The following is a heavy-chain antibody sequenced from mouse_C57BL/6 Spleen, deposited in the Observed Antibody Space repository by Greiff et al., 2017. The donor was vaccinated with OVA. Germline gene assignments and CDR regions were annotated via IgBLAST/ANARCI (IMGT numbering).Heavy chain of an antibody. J-gene: IGHJ3*01. CDR1: GYSFTGYY. D-gene: IGHD1-1*01. CDR2: INPSTGGT. Sequence: VQLQQSGPELVKPGASVKISCKASGYSFTGYYMNWVKQSPEKSLEWIGEINPSTGGTTYNQKFKAKATLTVDKSSSTAYMQLKSLTSEDSAVYYCARHYYGSSYEFAYWGQGTLVTVSA. V-gene: IGHV1-42*01. CDR3: ARHYYGSSYEFAY.